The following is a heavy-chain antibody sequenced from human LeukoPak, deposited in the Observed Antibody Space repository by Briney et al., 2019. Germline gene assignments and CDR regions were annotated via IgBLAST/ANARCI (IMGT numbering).Heavy chain of an antibody. Sequence: SETLSLTCAVYGGSFSGYYWSWIRQPPGKGLEWIGEINHSGSTNYNPSLKSRVTISVDTSKNQFSLKLSSVTAADTAVYYCAREVKTYYYDSSPGYFDYWGQGTLVTVSS. V-gene: IGHV4-34*01. CDR1: GGSFSGYY. D-gene: IGHD3-22*01. CDR2: INHSGST. J-gene: IGHJ4*02. CDR3: AREVKTYYYDSSPGYFDY.